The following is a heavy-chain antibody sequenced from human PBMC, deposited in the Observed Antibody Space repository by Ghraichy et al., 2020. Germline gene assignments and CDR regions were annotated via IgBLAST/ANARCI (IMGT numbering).Heavy chain of an antibody. Sequence: SETLSLTCTVSGGSISSSSYYWGWIRQPPGKGLEWIGSIYYSGSTYYNPSLKSRVTISVDTSKNQFSLKLSSVTAADTAVYYCARQDPAAMEVAWFDPWGQGTLVTVSS. CDR2: IYYSGST. D-gene: IGHD2-2*01. CDR1: GGSISSSSYY. J-gene: IGHJ5*02. V-gene: IGHV4-39*01. CDR3: ARQDPAAMEVAWFDP.